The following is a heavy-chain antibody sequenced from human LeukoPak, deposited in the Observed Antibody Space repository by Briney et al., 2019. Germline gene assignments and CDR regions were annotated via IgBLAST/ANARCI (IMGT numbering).Heavy chain of an antibody. CDR1: GFTFSDYD. CDR3: ARALYYYYYYFMDV. CDR2: ISSSGSTI. J-gene: IGHJ6*03. D-gene: IGHD3-10*01. V-gene: IGHV3-11*01. Sequence: GGSLRLSCVASGFTFSDYDMSWIRQAPGKGLEWISYISSSGSTINYADSMKGRVILSRDNAKNSLYLQMNSLRAEDTAVYYCARALYYYYYYFMDVWGKGTTVTVSS.